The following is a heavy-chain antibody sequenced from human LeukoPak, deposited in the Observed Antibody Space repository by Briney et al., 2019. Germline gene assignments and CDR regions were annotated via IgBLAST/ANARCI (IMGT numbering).Heavy chain of an antibody. CDR3: ARGAAAGTFFDY. J-gene: IGHJ4*02. D-gene: IGHD6-13*01. V-gene: IGHV1-2*02. Sequence: ASVKVSCKASGYTFTGYYMHWVRQAPGQGLEWMGWINPNSGGTNYTQKFQGRVTMTRDTSISTAYMELSRLRSDDTAVYYCARGAAAGTFFDYWGQGTLVTVSS. CDR1: GYTFTGYY. CDR2: INPNSGGT.